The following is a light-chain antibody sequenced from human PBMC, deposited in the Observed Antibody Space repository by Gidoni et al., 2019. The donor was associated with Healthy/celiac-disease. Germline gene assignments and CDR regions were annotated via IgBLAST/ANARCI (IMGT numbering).Light chain of an antibody. V-gene: IGKV1-9*01. Sequence: DIQLTQSPSFLSASVGDSVTITCRASQGISSYLAWYQQKPGKAPKLLIYAASTLQSGVPSRCSGSGSGTEFTLTISSLQPEDFATYYCQQINSYPRTFGPGTKVDIK. J-gene: IGKJ3*01. CDR3: QQINSYPRT. CDR1: QGISSY. CDR2: AAS.